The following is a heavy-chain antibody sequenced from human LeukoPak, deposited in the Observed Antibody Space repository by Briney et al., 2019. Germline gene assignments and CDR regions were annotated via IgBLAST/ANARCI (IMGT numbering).Heavy chain of an antibody. J-gene: IGHJ4*02. CDR3: ARGSTWYDF. V-gene: IGHV4-4*07. CDR1: GGSISSYF. CDR2: IYTSGST. Sequence: PSETLSLTCTVSGGSISSYFWTWIRQPAGMGLEWIGRIYTSGSTNYKPSLKSRVTMSVDTSKNQFSLKLSSVTAADTAVYFCARGSTWYDFWGQGTLVTVSS. D-gene: IGHD2-2*01.